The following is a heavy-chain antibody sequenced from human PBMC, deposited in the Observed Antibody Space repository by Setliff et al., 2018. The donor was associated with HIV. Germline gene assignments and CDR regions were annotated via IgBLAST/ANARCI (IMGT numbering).Heavy chain of an antibody. D-gene: IGHD3-22*01. CDR3: ARAFFFDTSGYRSYYHYMDV. V-gene: IGHV4-34*01. J-gene: IGHJ6*03. CDR2: VSHTGST. Sequence: KTSETLSLTCAVYGGSLSGYYWRWIRQPPGKGLEWIGDVSHTGSTNQNPSLKSRVTMSVDTSKNQFSLRLSSVTAADTATYYCARAFFFDTSGYRSYYHYMDVWGKGTTVTVSS. CDR1: GGSLSGYY.